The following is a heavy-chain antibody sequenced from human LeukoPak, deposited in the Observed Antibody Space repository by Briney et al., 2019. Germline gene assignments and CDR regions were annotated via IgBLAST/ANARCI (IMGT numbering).Heavy chain of an antibody. CDR1: GYTFTSYG. V-gene: IGHV1-69*05. J-gene: IGHJ4*02. CDR2: IIPIFGTA. CDR3: ARGPDDCSSTSCYGYY. Sequence: SVKVSCKASGYTFTSYGISWVRQAPGQGLEWMGGIIPIFGTANYAQKFQGRVTITTDESTSTAYMELSSLRSEDTAVYYCARGPDDCSSTSCYGYYWGQGTLVTVSS. D-gene: IGHD2-2*01.